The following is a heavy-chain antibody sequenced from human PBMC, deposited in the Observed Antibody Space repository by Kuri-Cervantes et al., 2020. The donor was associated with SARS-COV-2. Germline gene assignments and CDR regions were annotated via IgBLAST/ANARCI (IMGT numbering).Heavy chain of an antibody. CDR1: GFTFSSYD. Sequence: GGSLRLYSAASGFTFSSYDMHWVRQATGKGLEWVPAIGTAGDPYYPGSVKGRFTISRENAKNSLYLQMNSLRAGDTAVYYCARQRDSSGWNYGMDVWGQGPTVTVSS. CDR2: IGTAGDP. D-gene: IGHD6-19*01. V-gene: IGHV3-13*04. J-gene: IGHJ6*02. CDR3: ARQRDSSGWNYGMDV.